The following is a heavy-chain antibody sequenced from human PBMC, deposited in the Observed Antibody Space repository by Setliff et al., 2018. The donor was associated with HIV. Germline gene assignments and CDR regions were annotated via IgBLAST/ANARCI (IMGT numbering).Heavy chain of an antibody. J-gene: IGHJ4*02. D-gene: IGHD3-22*01. Sequence: SETLSLTCAVSGYSISSGYYWGWIRQPPGKGLQWIGSIYHGGGTYYNPSLKSRVTMSVDTSKNQFSLKLTSVTAADTAVYYCARDFVHLTNYYDSDRYVYWGQGTLVTVSS. CDR1: GYSISSGYY. V-gene: IGHV4-38-2*02. CDR2: IYHGGGT. CDR3: ARDFVHLTNYYDSDRYVY.